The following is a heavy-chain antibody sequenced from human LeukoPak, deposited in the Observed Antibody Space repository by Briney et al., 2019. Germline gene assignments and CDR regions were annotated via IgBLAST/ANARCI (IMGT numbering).Heavy chain of an antibody. CDR3: ARGPKLGY. J-gene: IGHJ4*02. Sequence: PSETLSLTCAVYGGSFSGYYWSWIRQPPGKGLEWIGEVNHSGSTNYNPSLKSRVTISVDTSKNQFSLKLSSVTAADTAVYYCARGPKLGYWGQGTLVTVSS. CDR1: GGSFSGYY. CDR2: VNHSGST. D-gene: IGHD6-13*01. V-gene: IGHV4-34*01.